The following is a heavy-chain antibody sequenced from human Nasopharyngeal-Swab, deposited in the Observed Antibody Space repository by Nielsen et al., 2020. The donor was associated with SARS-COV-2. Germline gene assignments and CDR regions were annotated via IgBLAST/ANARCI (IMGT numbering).Heavy chain of an antibody. CDR2: ISGSGGST. D-gene: IGHD4/OR15-4a*01. V-gene: IGHV3-23*01. Sequence: GESLKISCAASGFTFSSYAMSWVRQAPGKGLEWVSAISGSGGSTYYADSVKGRFTISRDNSKNTLYLQMNSLRAEDTPVYYCAKDGGLTTFPYYYYYGMDVWGQGTTVTVSS. CDR1: GFTFSSYA. CDR3: AKDGGLTTFPYYYYYGMDV. J-gene: IGHJ6*02.